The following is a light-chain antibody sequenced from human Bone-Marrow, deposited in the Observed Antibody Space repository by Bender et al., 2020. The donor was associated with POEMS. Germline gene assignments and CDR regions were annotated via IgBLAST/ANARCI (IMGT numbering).Light chain of an antibody. Sequence: SALTQPASVSGSPGQSITLSCTGTVSDIGTYGYVSWYQQHPGKAPKLIIYELSNRPSGLSNRFSGSKSGNTASLTIAGLQPEDEADYYCSSYISTSTLVFGGGTRLTVL. J-gene: IGLJ2*01. CDR2: ELS. V-gene: IGLV2-14*01. CDR3: SSYISTSTLV. CDR1: VSDIGTYGY.